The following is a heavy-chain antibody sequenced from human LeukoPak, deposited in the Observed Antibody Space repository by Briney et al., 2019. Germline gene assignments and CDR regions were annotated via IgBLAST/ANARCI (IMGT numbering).Heavy chain of an antibody. CDR1: GFTFSSYA. D-gene: IGHD3-16*01. CDR2: IGGRGGST. Sequence: GGSLRLSCAASGFTFSSYAMSWVRQAPGKGLEWVSAIGGRGGSTYYADSLGGRFTISRDNSKDMRYLKMNSLKVEDTATYYCGKEGGAWGQGTKVTVSS. CDR3: GKEGGA. J-gene: IGHJ5*02. V-gene: IGHV3-23*01.